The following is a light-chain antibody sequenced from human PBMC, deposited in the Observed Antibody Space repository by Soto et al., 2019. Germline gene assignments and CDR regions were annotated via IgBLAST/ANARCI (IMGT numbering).Light chain of an antibody. Sequence: EIVLTQSPGTLSLSPGERATLSCRASQSVSSSYLAWYQQKPGQAPRLLIYGASSRATGIPDRFSGSGSGTDFTLTISRLEPEAFAVYYCQQYCSSSLVTFGPGTKVDIK. J-gene: IGKJ3*01. CDR2: GAS. V-gene: IGKV3-20*01. CDR1: QSVSSSY. CDR3: QQYCSSSLVT.